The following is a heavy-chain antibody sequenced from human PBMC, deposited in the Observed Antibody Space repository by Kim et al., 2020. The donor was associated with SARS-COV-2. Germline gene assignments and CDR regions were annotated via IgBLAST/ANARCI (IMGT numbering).Heavy chain of an antibody. CDR3: TTDTNPTMIVVVLPN. D-gene: IGHD3-22*01. V-gene: IGHV3-15*01. Sequence: APVKGRFTISRDDSKNTLYLQMNSLKTEDTAVYYCTTDTNPTMIVVVLPNWGQGTLVTVSS. J-gene: IGHJ4*02.